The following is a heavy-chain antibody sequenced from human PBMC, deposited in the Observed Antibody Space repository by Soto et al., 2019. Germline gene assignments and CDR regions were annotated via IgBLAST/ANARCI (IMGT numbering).Heavy chain of an antibody. J-gene: IGHJ4*02. CDR1: VGSISIGYYD. V-gene: IGHV4-39*02. Sequence: PSEILSITCSVSVGSISIGYYDWSWIRQPRGKRLDCIGNIYFTGTTSYNPSLKTRVTMSVDTSKNQFSLRLSSVTAADTAVFYCARVRRIGMSGSPGDSWGQGTQVTVSS. D-gene: IGHD3-10*01. CDR2: IYFTGTT. CDR3: ARVRRIGMSGSPGDS.